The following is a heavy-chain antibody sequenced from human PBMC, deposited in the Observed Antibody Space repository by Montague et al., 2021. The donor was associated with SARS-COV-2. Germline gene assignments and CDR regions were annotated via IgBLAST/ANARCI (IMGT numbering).Heavy chain of an antibody. D-gene: IGHD3-10*01. CDR1: GDSVSSNNVS. Sequence: CAISGDSVSSNNVSWNSNRQSPELRLDRLRMSYYRFKWTNEYALSVKSRITITPDTSKNQLSLQLTSVTPEDTAVYYCTRAVWGVQDYWGQGSLVTVSS. J-gene: IGHJ4*02. CDR3: TRAVWGVQDY. V-gene: IGHV6-1*01. CDR2: SYYRFKWTN.